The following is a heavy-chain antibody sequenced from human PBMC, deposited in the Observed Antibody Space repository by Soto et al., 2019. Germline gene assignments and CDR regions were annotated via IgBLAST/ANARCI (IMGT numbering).Heavy chain of an antibody. CDR1: GGTFSSYA. Sequence: SVKVSCKASGGTFSSYAISWVRQAPGQGLEWMGGIIPIFGTANYAQKFQGRVTITADESTSTAYLELSSLRSEDTAVYYCARGRPVLRYCGWSRGYYYYGMDVWGQGTTVTVSS. CDR2: IIPIFGTA. J-gene: IGHJ6*02. CDR3: ARGRPVLRYCGWSRGYYYYGMDV. D-gene: IGHD3-9*01. V-gene: IGHV1-69*13.